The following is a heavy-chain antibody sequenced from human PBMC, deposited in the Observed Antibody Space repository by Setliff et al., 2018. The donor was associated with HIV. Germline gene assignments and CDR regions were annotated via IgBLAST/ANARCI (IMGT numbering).Heavy chain of an antibody. J-gene: IGHJ4*02. CDR2: IYTSGST. CDR3: ARQGAGYSDDY. CDR1: GGSISSGSYY. Sequence: SSETLSLTCTVSGGSISSGSYYWSWIRQPAGKGLEWIGRIYTSGSTNYNPSLKSRVTISVDTSRNQFSLKLSSVTAADTAVYYCARQGAGYSDDYWGQGTLVTVSS. V-gene: IGHV4-61*02. D-gene: IGHD5-18*01.